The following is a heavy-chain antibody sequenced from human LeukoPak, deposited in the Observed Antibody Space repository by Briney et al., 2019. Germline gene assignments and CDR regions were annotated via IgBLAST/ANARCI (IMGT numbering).Heavy chain of an antibody. CDR2: IYYSGST. Sequence: PSETLSLTCTVSGGSISSSSYYWGWIRQPPGKGLEWIGSIYYSGSTYYNPSLKSRVTISVDTSKNQFSLKLSSVTAADTAVYYCGGERYYYYGMDVWGQGTTVTVSS. CDR3: GGERYYYYGMDV. CDR1: GGSISSSSYY. J-gene: IGHJ6*02. V-gene: IGHV4-39*01. D-gene: IGHD3-16*01.